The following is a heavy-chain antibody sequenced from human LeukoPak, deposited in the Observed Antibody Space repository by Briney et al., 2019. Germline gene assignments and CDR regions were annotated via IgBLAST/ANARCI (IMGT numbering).Heavy chain of an antibody. CDR1: GGSISSSSYY. Sequence: SETLSLTCTVSGGSISSSSYYWGWIRQPPGKGLEWIGSIYYSGSTYYNPSLKSRVTISVDTSKNQFSLKLSSVTAADTAVYYCARVTYDFWSGYPYYYYYYYMDVWGKGTTVTVSS. V-gene: IGHV4-39*07. J-gene: IGHJ6*03. D-gene: IGHD3-3*01. CDR2: IYYSGST. CDR3: ARVTYDFWSGYPYYYYYYYMDV.